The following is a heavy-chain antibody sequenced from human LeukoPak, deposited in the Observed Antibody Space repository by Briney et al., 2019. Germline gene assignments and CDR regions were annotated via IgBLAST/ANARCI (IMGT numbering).Heavy chain of an antibody. D-gene: IGHD3-10*01. V-gene: IGHV3-7*01. CDR2: IKQDGSEK. J-gene: IGHJ3*02. CDR3: ARDPWVGEYGAFDI. CDR1: GFSLSTSA. Sequence: PGGSLRLSCAASGFSLSTSAMTWVRQAPGKGLEWVANIKQDGSEKNYLDSVKGRFTISRDNAKNSLYLQMSSLRAEDTALYYCARDPWVGEYGAFDIWGQGTMVTVSS.